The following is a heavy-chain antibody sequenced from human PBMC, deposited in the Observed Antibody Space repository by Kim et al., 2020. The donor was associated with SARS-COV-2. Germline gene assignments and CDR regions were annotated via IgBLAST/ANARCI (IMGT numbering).Heavy chain of an antibody. V-gene: IGHV4-59*08. CDR2: IYYSGSA. CDR3: ARRPFDSVGNKGAFDI. D-gene: IGHD2-15*01. Sequence: SETLSLTCTVSGGSISSYYWSWVRQPPGKGLEWNWYIYYSGSANYNHSLKSRVTISVDTSKNQFSLKLSPVTAADTAVYYCARRPFDSVGNKGAFDIWGQGTTGTGS. J-gene: IGHJ3*02. CDR1: GGSISSYY.